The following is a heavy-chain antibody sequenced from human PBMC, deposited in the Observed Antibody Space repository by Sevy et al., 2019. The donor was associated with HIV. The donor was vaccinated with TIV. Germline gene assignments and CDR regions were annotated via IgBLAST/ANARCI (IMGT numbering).Heavy chain of an antibody. CDR1: GFTVGTNY. CDR2: ISSSGTT. V-gene: IGHV3-53*01. D-gene: IGHD3-10*02. Sequence: GGSLRLSCAASGFTVGTNYMSWVRQAPGKGLEWVSVISSSGTTSYADSVKGRFTFSMDKSKNTLYLQMNSLRAEDTAVYYCAKGPTNIGGSFYYGVDVWGQGTTVTVSS. CDR3: AKGPTNIGGSFYYGVDV. J-gene: IGHJ6*02.